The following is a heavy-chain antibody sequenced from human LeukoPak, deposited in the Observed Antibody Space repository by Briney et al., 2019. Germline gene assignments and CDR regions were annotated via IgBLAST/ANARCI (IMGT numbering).Heavy chain of an antibody. J-gene: IGHJ4*02. CDR1: GFTFSSYA. CDR2: ISGSGGST. D-gene: IGHD3-10*01. Sequence: GGSLRLSCAVSGFTFSSYAMSWVRQAPGKGLEWVSAISGSGGSTYYADSVKGRFTISRDNSKNTLYLQMNSLRAEDTAVYYCATKKYYYGSGSYYYFDYWGQGTLVTVSS. CDR3: ATKKYYYGSGSYYYFDY. V-gene: IGHV3-23*01.